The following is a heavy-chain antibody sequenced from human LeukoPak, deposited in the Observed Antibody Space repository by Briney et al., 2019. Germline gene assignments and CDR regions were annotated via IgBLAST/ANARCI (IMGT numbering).Heavy chain of an antibody. D-gene: IGHD6-13*01. J-gene: IGHJ4*02. CDR2: INHSGST. CDR3: ARATYSSSWYFTY. V-gene: IGHV4-34*01. CDR1: GGSFSGYY. Sequence: SETLSLTCAVYGGSFSGYYWSWIRQPPGKGLVWIGEINHSGSTNYNPSLKSRVTISVDTSKNQFSLKLSSVTAADTAVYYCARATYSSSWYFTYWGQGTLVTVSS.